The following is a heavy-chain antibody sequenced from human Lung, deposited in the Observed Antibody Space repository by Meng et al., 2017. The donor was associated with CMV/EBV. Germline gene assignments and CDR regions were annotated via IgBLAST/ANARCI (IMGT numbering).Heavy chain of an antibody. CDR2: VNPYNGDG. Sequence: ASXXVSCKASRYTLTTYGINWVRQAPGQGLEWMGWVNPYNGDGGYAQRFQGRVTVTTDTSINTTYLELTSLRSDDTAVYYCVRAVHGLEIWGQGTTVTVSS. CDR3: VRAVHGLEI. D-gene: IGHD4-17*01. V-gene: IGHV1-8*01. J-gene: IGHJ6*02. CDR1: RYTLTTYG.